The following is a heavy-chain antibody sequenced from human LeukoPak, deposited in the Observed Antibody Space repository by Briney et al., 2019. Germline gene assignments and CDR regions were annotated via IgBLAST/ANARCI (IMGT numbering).Heavy chain of an antibody. CDR3: AKDPLRARPSEYFQH. CDR2: ISYDGSNK. D-gene: IGHD6-6*01. J-gene: IGHJ1*01. CDR1: GFTFSSYG. Sequence: PGGSLRLSCAASGFTFSSYGMHWVRQAPGKGLEWVAIISYDGSNKYYADSVKGRFTISRDNSKNTLYLQMNSLRAEDTAVYYCAKDPLRARPSEYFQHWGQGTLVTVSS. V-gene: IGHV3-30*18.